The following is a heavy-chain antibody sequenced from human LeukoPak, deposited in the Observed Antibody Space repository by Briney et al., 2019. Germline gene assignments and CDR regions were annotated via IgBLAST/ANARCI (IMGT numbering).Heavy chain of an antibody. Sequence: GRSLRLSCAASGFTFSSYAMHWVRQAPGKGLEWVAVISYDGSNKYYADSVKGRFTISRDNSKNTLYLQMNSLRAEDTAVYYCARDLIRGSGWSTPFDYWGQGTLVTVSS. D-gene: IGHD6-19*01. CDR3: ARDLIRGSGWSTPFDY. CDR2: ISYDGSNK. J-gene: IGHJ4*02. CDR1: GFTFSSYA. V-gene: IGHV3-30-3*01.